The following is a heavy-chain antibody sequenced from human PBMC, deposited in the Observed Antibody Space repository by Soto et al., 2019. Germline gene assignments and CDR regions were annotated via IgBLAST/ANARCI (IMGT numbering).Heavy chain of an antibody. V-gene: IGHV3-30-3*01. CDR1: GFTFSNYA. CDR3: ARGPFGDAAMVTNYFDY. J-gene: IGHJ4*02. CDR2: LSFDGNNK. Sequence: PGGSLRLSCAASGFTFSNYAIHWVRQAPGKGLKWVAVLSFDGNNKHYADSVKGRFTISRDNSKNTLYLQMDSLRAEDTAVYYCARGPFGDAAMVTNYFDYWGQGTLVTVSS. D-gene: IGHD5-18*01.